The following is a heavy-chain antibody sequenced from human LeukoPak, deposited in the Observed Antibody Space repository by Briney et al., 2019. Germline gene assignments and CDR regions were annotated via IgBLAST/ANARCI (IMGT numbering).Heavy chain of an antibody. J-gene: IGHJ3*02. CDR1: GGSISSSSYY. Sequence: SETLSLTCTVSGGSISSSSYYWGWIRQPPGKGLEWIGSIYYSGSTYYNPSLKSRVTISVDTSKNQFSLKLSSVTAADTAVYYCAREREYYDILTGYYNRRGFDIWGQGTMVTVSS. CDR3: AREREYYDILTGYYNRRGFDI. V-gene: IGHV4-39*02. CDR2: IYYSGST. D-gene: IGHD3-9*01.